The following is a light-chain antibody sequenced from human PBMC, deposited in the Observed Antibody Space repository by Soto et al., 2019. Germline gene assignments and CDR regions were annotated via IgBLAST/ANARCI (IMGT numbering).Light chain of an antibody. CDR1: SSDVGGYNY. CDR3: CSYAGSYTGV. V-gene: IGLV2-11*01. CDR2: DVS. J-gene: IGLJ1*01. Sequence: QSVLTQPRSVSGSPGQSVTLSCTGTSSDVGGYNYVSWYQQHPGKAPKLMIYDVSKRPSGVPDRFSGSKSGNTASLTISGLQAEDEADYYCCSYAGSYTGVFGTGTKLTVL.